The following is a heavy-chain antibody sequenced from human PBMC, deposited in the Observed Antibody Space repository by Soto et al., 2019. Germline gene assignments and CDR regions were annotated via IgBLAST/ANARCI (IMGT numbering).Heavy chain of an antibody. J-gene: IGHJ6*03. CDR3: ARHSDYYYYMDV. Sequence: SQTLSLTCTVSGGSISSSSYYWGWIRQPPGKGLEWIGSIYYSGSTYYNPSLKSRVTISVDTSKNQFSLKLSSVTAADTAVYYCARHSDYYYYMDVWGKGTTVTVSS. CDR1: GGSISSSSYY. D-gene: IGHD3-10*01. V-gene: IGHV4-39*01. CDR2: IYYSGST.